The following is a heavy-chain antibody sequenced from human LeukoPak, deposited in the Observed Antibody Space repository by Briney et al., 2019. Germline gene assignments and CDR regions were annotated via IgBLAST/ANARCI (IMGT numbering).Heavy chain of an antibody. Sequence: GGSLRLSCAVSGFTVSSNYMSWVRQAPGKGLEWVSVTYSGGKTYYADSVKGRFTISRDNSKNTLYVQINSLRAEDTAVYYCARGQVYFDYWGQGTLVTVSS. CDR3: ARGQVYFDY. J-gene: IGHJ4*02. V-gene: IGHV3-66*01. CDR1: GFTVSSNY. CDR2: TYSGGKT.